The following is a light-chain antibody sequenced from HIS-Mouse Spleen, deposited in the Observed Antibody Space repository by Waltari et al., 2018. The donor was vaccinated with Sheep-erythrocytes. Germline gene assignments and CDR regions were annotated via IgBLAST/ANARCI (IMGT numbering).Light chain of an antibody. CDR1: SSDVGSYNL. J-gene: IGLJ1*01. V-gene: IGLV2-11*01. CDR3: CSYAGSYNHV. Sequence: QSALTQPASVSGAPGQSIPIPCTGTSSDVGSYNLVSLYQQPPGKAPKLMIYDVSKRPSGVPDRFSGSKSGNTASLTISGLQAEDEADYYCCSYAGSYNHVFATGTKVTVL. CDR2: DVS.